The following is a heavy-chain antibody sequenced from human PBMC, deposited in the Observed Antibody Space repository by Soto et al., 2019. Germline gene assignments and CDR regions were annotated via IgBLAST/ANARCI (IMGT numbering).Heavy chain of an antibody. J-gene: IGHJ4*02. D-gene: IGHD3-22*01. Sequence: QVQLVESGGGVVQPGRSLRLSCAASGFTFSSYGMHWVRQAPGKGLEWVAVISYDGSNKYYADSVKGRFTISRDNSKNTLYLQLTSLRAEDTAVYYCATGGGYSSGYYAYWGQGTLVTGSS. CDR3: ATGGGYSSGYYAY. V-gene: IGHV3-30*03. CDR2: ISYDGSNK. CDR1: GFTFSSYG.